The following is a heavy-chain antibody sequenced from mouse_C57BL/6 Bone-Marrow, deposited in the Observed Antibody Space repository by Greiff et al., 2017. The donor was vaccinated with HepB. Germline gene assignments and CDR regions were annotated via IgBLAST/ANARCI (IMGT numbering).Heavy chain of an antibody. J-gene: IGHJ4*01. V-gene: IGHV2-6*01. CDR2: IWGVGST. Sequence: VQVVESGPGLVAPSQSLSITCTVSGFSLTSYGVDWVRQSPGKGLEWLGVIWGVGSTNYNSALKSRLSISKDNSKSQVFLKMNSLQTDDTAMYYCASGRRGYAMDYWGQGTSVTVSS. CDR3: ASGRRGYAMDY. CDR1: GFSLTSYG. D-gene: IGHD3-1*01.